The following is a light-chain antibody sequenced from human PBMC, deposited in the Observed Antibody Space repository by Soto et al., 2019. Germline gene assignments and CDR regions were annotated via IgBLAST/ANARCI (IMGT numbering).Light chain of an antibody. J-gene: IGKJ2*01. CDR2: SAS. Sequence: VLTQSPGTLSLSPGERGTLSCRASQSISSNFLAWYQQKPGLAPRLLIFSASKRAPGIPDRFSSSASGTDTFSGSAFGTDFTLTISRLEPEDFAVYYCHHYGSSLPDTFGQGTKLEIK. V-gene: IGKV3-20*01. CDR3: HHYGSSLPDT. CDR1: QSISSNF.